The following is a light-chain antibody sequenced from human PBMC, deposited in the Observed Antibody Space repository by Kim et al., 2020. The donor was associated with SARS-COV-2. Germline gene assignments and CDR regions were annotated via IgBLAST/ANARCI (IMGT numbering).Light chain of an antibody. J-gene: IGLJ3*02. CDR2: SDT. CDR3: QVWDSSSDHPL. Sequence: SYELTQPPSVSVAPGKTARITCGGNNIGSKSVHWYQQKPGQAPVLVIYSDTDRPSGIPERFSGSNSGNTATLTISRVEAGDEADYSCQVWDSSSDHPLFG. CDR1: NIGSKS. V-gene: IGLV3-21*04.